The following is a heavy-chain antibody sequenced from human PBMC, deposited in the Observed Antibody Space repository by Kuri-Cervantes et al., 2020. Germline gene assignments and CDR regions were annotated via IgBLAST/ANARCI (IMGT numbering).Heavy chain of an antibody. CDR3: AKTLLVREENWFDP. CDR1: GGTFSSYA. V-gene: IGHV1-18*01. D-gene: IGHD2-15*01. CDR2: ISAYNGDT. J-gene: IGHJ5*02. Sequence: ASVKVSCKASGGTFSSYAISWVRQAPGQGLEWMGWISAYNGDTNYAQKLQGRVTMTTDTSTSTAYMELRSLRSDDTAVYYCAKTLLVREENWFDPWGQGTLVTVSS.